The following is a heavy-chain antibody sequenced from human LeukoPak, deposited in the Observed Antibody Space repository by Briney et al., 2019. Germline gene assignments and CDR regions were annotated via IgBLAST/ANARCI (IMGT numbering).Heavy chain of an antibody. D-gene: IGHD3-22*01. V-gene: IGHV3-23*01. CDR2: ISGSGGST. CDR1: GFTFSSYA. Sequence: GGSLRLSCAASGFTFSSYAMSWVRQAPGKGLEWVSAISGSGGSTYYADSVKGRFTISRDNAKNSLYLQTNSLRAEDTAVYYCARAQYYSDSTGYYYLHYWGQGTLVTVSS. J-gene: IGHJ4*02. CDR3: ARAQYYSDSTGYYYLHY.